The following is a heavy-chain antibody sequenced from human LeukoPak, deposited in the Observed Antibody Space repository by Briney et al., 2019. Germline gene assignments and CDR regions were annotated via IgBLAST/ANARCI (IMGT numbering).Heavy chain of an antibody. V-gene: IGHV3-30*02. D-gene: IGHD3-16*01. CDR2: IRYDGSNK. J-gene: IGHJ4*02. CDR3: AKDKIWGEDYFDY. CDR1: GFTFSNFG. Sequence: GGSLRLSCAASGFTFSNFGMHWVRQAPGKGLEWVAFIRYDGSNKYYADSVKGRFTISRDNSKNTLFLQMNSLRAEDTAVYYCAKDKIWGEDYFDYWGQGTLVTVSS.